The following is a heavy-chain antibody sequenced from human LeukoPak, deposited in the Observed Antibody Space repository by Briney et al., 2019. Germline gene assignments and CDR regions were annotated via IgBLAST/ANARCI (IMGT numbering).Heavy chain of an antibody. CDR3: ARDLYSSSWAFDY. CDR2: ISSSGSTI. D-gene: IGHD6-6*01. Sequence: PGGSLRLSCAASGFTFSSYEMNWVRQAPGKGLEWVSYISSSGSTIYYADSVKGRFTISRDNAKNSLYLQMNSLRAEDTAVYYCARDLYSSSWAFDYWGPGTLVTVSS. V-gene: IGHV3-48*03. CDR1: GFTFSSYE. J-gene: IGHJ4*02.